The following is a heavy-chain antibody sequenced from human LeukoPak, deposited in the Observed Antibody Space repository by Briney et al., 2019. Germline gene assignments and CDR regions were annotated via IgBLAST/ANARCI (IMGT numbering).Heavy chain of an antibody. D-gene: IGHD4-17*01. CDR3: ATDGYGDLDYYGMDV. CDR2: IIPIFGTA. V-gene: IGHV1-69*01. J-gene: IGHJ6*02. CDR1: GGTFSSYA. Sequence: ASVKVSCKASGGTFSSYAISWVRQAPGQGLEWMGGIIPIFGTANYAQKFQGRVTITADESTSTAYMELSSLRSEDTAVYYCATDGYGDLDYYGMDVWGQGTTVTVSS.